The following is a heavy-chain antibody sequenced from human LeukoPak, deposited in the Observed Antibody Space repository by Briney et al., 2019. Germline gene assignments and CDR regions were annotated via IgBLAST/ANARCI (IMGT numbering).Heavy chain of an antibody. Sequence: GGSLRLSCAASGFSFSDHYMSWIRQAPGKGLEWVSYISGSGSHTNYADSVKGRFTVSRDNAKNSLYLQMNSLIAEDTAVYYCAGIWTAAAGTPNYWGQGTLVTVSS. CDR3: AGIWTAAAGTPNY. J-gene: IGHJ4*02. D-gene: IGHD6-13*01. CDR2: ISGSGSHT. V-gene: IGHV3-11*06. CDR1: GFSFSDHY.